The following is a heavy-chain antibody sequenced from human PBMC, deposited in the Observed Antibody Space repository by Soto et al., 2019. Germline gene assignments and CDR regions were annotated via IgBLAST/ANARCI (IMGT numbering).Heavy chain of an antibody. CDR2: INPNSGGT. CDR1: GYTFTGYY. V-gene: IGHV1-2*04. Sequence: ASLKVSCKASGYTFTGYYMHWVRQAPGQGLEWMGWINPNSGGTNYAQKFQGWVTMTRDTSISTAYMELSRLRSDDTAVYYCARDGLRGDDFWSDWNYGMDVWGQGTTVTVSS. J-gene: IGHJ6*02. CDR3: ARDGLRGDDFWSDWNYGMDV. D-gene: IGHD3-3*01.